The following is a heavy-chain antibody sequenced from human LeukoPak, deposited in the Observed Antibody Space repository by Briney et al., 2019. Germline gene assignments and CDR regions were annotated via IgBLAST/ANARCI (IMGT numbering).Heavy chain of an antibody. J-gene: IGHJ4*02. D-gene: IGHD1-26*01. V-gene: IGHV1-8*01. CDR1: RYTFSNYD. CDR3: ARVVGATNYFFGY. CDR2: MSPNSGNT. Sequence: ASVKVSCKASRYTFSNYDINWVRQATGQGLEWMGWMSPNSGNTGYAQKFQGRVTMTRNTSISTAYMELSSLRSEDTAVYYCARVVGATNYFFGYWGQGTLVTVSS.